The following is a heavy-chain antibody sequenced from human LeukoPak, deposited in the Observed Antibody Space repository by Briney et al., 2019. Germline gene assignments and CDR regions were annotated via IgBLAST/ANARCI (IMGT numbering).Heavy chain of an antibody. V-gene: IGHV4-39*07. CDR2: IYYSGST. J-gene: IGHJ5*02. CDR3: ARVTAPVAGTGWFDP. CDR1: GGSISSSSYY. Sequence: PSETLSLTCTVSGGSISSSSYYWGWIRQPPGKGLEWIGSIYYSGSTYYNPSLKSRVTISVDTSKNQFSLKLSSVTAADTAVYYCARVTAPVAGTGWFDPWGQGTLVTVSS. D-gene: IGHD6-19*01.